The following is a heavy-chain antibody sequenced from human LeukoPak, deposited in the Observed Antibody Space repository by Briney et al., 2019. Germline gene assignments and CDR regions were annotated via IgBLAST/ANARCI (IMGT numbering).Heavy chain of an antibody. CDR3: AKGSEQWLVPLDFDY. Sequence: GGSLRLSCAASGFTFSSYAMSWVRQAPGKGLEWVSAISGSGGSTYYADSVKGRFTISRDNSKNTLYLQMNSLRAEDTAVYYCAKGSEQWLVPLDFDYWGQGTLVTASS. V-gene: IGHV3-23*01. CDR1: GFTFSSYA. J-gene: IGHJ4*02. CDR2: ISGSGGST. D-gene: IGHD6-19*01.